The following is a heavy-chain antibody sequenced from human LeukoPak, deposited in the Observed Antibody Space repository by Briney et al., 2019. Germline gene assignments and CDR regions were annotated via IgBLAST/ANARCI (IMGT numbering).Heavy chain of an antibody. V-gene: IGHV4-30-2*01. J-gene: IGHJ5*02. CDR1: GGSISSGGYS. CDR3: ARDGYCSGGSCYSEGWFDP. Sequence: PSQTLSLTCDVSGGSISSGGYSWSWIRQPPGKGLEWIGYMYHSGSTYYNPSLKSRVTISVDRSKNQLSLKLSSVTAADTAVYYCARDGYCSGGSCYSEGWFDPWGQGTLVTVSS. CDR2: MYHSGST. D-gene: IGHD2-15*01.